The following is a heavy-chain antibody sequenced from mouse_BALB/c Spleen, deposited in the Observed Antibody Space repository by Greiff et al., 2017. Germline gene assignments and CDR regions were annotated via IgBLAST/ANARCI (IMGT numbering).Heavy chain of an antibody. Sequence: EVKLVESGGGLVKPGGSLKLSCAASGFTFSSYAMSWVRQTPEKRLEWVASISSGGSTYYPDSVKGRFTISRDNARNILYLQMSSLRSEDTAMYYCARGITTVVARGYFDYWGQGTTLTVSS. J-gene: IGHJ2*01. V-gene: IGHV5-6-5*01. D-gene: IGHD1-1*01. CDR1: GFTFSSYA. CDR2: ISSGGST. CDR3: ARGITTVVARGYFDY.